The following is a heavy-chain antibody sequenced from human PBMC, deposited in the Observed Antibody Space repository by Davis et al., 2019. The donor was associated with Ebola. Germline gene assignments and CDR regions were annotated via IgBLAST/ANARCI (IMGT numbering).Heavy chain of an antibody. CDR1: GFTFSSYS. D-gene: IGHD2-15*01. Sequence: GESLKISCAASGFTFSSYSMNWVRQAPGQGLEWISGINWNGHSISYADSVKGRSTISRDNAKNSLYLQMNSLRDEDTAVYYCARGFDDIVVVVAGLEFDYWGQGTLVTVSS. CDR2: INWNGHSI. J-gene: IGHJ4*02. V-gene: IGHV3-20*04. CDR3: ARGFDDIVVVVAGLEFDY.